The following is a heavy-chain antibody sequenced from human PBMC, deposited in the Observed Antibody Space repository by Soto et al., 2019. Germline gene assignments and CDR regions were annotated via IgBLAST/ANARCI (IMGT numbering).Heavy chain of an antibody. CDR3: ARVGYYDFWSGRNNWFDP. D-gene: IGHD3-3*01. V-gene: IGHV4-31*11. J-gene: IGHJ5*02. CDR1: GGSISSGGYY. Sequence: SETLSLTCAVSGGSISSGGYYWSWIRQHPGKGLEWIGYIYYSGSTYYNPSLKSRVTISVDTSKNQFSLKLSSVTAADTAVYYGARVGYYDFWSGRNNWFDPWGQGTLVTVSS. CDR2: IYYSGST.